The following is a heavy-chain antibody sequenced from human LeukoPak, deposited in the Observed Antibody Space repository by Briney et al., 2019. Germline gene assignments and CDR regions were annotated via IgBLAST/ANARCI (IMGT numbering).Heavy chain of an antibody. CDR3: VRLQYYYDSSGPPKPFDY. J-gene: IGHJ4*02. V-gene: IGHV4-39*01. D-gene: IGHD3-22*01. CDR1: GGSISSSSYY. CDR2: IYYSGTA. Sequence: SETLSLTCTVSGGSISSSSYYWGWIRQPPGKGLEWIGSIYYSGTAYYNPSLKSRFTISVDTSRNQFSLKLSSVTAADTAVYYCVRLQYYYDSSGPPKPFDYWGQGTLVTVSS.